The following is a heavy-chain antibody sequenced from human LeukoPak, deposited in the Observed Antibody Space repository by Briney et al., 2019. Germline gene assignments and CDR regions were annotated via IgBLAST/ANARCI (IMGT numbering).Heavy chain of an antibody. CDR1: GGSSSNSSYY. V-gene: IGHV4-39*07. CDR3: AREYFGAFDI. Sequence: PSETLSLTCTVSGGSSSNSSYYWGWIRQPPGKGLEWIESLYYSGSTYYNPSLKSRVTFSVDTSKNQFSLKLTSVTAADTAVFYCAREYFGAFDIWGQGTMVTVSS. CDR2: LYYSGST. D-gene: IGHD2/OR15-2a*01. J-gene: IGHJ3*02.